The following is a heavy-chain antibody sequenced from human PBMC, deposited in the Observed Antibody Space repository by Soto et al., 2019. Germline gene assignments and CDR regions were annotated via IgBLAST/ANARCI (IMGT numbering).Heavy chain of an antibody. Sequence: QVQLQESGPGLVKPSQTLSLSCTVSGGSISSGGHYWSWIRQHPGKDLEWIGYIYYSGSTYYNPSLKSRVTISVDTSKNQFSLRLSSVTAADTAVYYCEGEGGGGRAASNRYGMDVWGQGTTVTVSS. J-gene: IGHJ6*02. CDR2: IYYSGST. CDR3: EGEGGGGRAASNRYGMDV. CDR1: GGSISSGGHY. V-gene: IGHV4-31*03. D-gene: IGHD3-10*01.